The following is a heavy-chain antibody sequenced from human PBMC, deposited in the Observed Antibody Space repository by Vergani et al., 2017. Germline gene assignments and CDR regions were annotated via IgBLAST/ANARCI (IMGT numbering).Heavy chain of an antibody. J-gene: IGHJ3*02. CDR1: GFTFSSYE. CDR2: ISSSGSTI. V-gene: IGHV3-48*03. Sequence: EVQLVESGGGLVQPGGSLRLSCAASGFTFSSYEMNWVRQAPGKGLEWVSYISSSGSTIYYADSVKGRFTISRANSKNTLYLQMNSLRAEDTAVYYCAKDRSRSYHELPASGDAFDIWGQGTMVTVSS. D-gene: IGHD2-15*01. CDR3: AKDRSRSYHELPASGDAFDI.